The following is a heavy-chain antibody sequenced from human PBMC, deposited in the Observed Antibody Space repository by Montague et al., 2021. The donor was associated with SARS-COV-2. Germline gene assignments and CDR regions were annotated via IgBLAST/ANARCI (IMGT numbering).Heavy chain of an antibody. CDR3: ARGARQGYGFRLGSFDY. D-gene: IGHD3-10*01. V-gene: IGHV4-59*12. CDR2: IYYSGST. Sequence: SETLSLTCTVSGDSISNYYWSWIRQPPGKGLEWIGYIYYSGSTNYNPSLKSRVTISVDTSKNQYSLKLGSATAADTAVYYCARGARQGYGFRLGSFDYWGQGTLVTVSS. J-gene: IGHJ4*02. CDR1: GDSISNYY.